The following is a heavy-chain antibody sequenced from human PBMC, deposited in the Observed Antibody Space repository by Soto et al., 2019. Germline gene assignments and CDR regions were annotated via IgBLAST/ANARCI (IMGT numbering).Heavy chain of an antibody. V-gene: IGHV3-33*01. CDR3: ARGRPPLQKDSSGTEGDY. CDR1: GFTFSSHG. J-gene: IGHJ4*02. Sequence: GGSLRLSCAASGFTFSSHGMHWVRQAPGKGLEWVAVIWYDGSNKYYADSVKGRFTISRDNSKNTLYLQMNSLRAEDTAVYYCARGRPPLQKDSSGTEGDYWGQGTLVTVSS. CDR2: IWYDGSNK. D-gene: IGHD3-22*01.